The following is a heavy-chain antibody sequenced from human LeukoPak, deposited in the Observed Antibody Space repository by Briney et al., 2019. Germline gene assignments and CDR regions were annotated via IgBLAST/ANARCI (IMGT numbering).Heavy chain of an antibody. V-gene: IGHV4-30-2*01. D-gene: IGHD3-3*01. J-gene: IGHJ3*02. CDR1: GGSISSGGYS. Sequence: SETLSLTCAVSGGSISSGGYSWSWIRQPPGKGLEWIGNIYHSGSTYYNPSLKSRVTISVDRSKNQFSLKLSSVTAADTAVYYCARERGEGVAAFDIWGQGTMVTVSS. CDR2: IYHSGST. CDR3: ARERGEGVAAFDI.